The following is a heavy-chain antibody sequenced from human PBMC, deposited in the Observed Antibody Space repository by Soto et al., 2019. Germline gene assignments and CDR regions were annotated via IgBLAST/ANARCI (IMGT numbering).Heavy chain of an antibody. D-gene: IGHD5-12*01. V-gene: IGHV1-18*01. Sequence: ASVKLSCKASGYTFTSYRISWLRQAPGQGLEWMGWISAYNGNTNYAQKLQGRVTMTTDTSTSTAYMELRSLRSDDTAVYYCARDRHWVAPNSGGYWGQGTLVTVSS. J-gene: IGHJ4*02. CDR2: ISAYNGNT. CDR3: ARDRHWVAPNSGGY. CDR1: GYTFTSYR.